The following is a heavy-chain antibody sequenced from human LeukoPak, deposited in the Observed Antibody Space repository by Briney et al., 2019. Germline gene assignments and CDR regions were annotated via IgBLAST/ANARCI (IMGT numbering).Heavy chain of an antibody. V-gene: IGHV5-51*01. Sequence: GESLKISCKGSGYSFTSYWIGWVRQMPGKGLEWMGIIYPGDSDTRYSPSFQGQVTISADKSISTAYLQWSSLKASDTAMYYCVRIYSGYDVTDAFDIWGQGTMVTVSS. CDR1: GYSFTSYW. D-gene: IGHD5-12*01. CDR3: VRIYSGYDVTDAFDI. J-gene: IGHJ3*02. CDR2: IYPGDSDT.